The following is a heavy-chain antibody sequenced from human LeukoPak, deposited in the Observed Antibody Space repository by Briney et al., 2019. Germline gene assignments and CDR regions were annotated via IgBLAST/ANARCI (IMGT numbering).Heavy chain of an antibody. CDR1: GGSISSYY. CDR3: AREPLLRYFDC. V-gene: IGHV4-59*01. CDR2: IYHTGSA. Sequence: SETLSLTCTVSGGSISSYYWSWIRQPPGKGLEWIGYIYHTGSANYNPSLKSRVSISIDTSKNQFSLKLSSVTAADTAVYYCAREPLLRYFDCWGKGTTVTVSS. D-gene: IGHD3-9*01. J-gene: IGHJ6*04.